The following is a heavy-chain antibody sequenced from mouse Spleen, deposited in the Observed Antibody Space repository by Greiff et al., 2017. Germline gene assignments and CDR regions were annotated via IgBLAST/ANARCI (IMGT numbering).Heavy chain of an antibody. D-gene: IGHD2-1*01. J-gene: IGHJ1*01. CDR3: ERQVTGWYFDV. V-gene: IGHV5-9-3*01. CDR1: GFTFSSYA. Sequence: EVQLVESGGGLVKLGGSLKLSCAASGFTFSSYAMSWVRQTPEKRLEWVATISSGGGNTYYPDSVKVRFTISRDNAKNTLYLQKSSVKSEDTAMYYWERQVTGWYFDVWGAGTTVTVSS. CDR2: ISSGGGNT.